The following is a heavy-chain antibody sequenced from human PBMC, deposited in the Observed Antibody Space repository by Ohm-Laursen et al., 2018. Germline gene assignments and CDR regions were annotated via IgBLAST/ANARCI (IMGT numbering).Heavy chain of an antibody. CDR3: ARDPRGTTPLYYGMDV. D-gene: IGHD1-14*01. CDR2: IIPIFGTA. J-gene: IGHJ6*02. V-gene: IGHV1-69*06. Sequence: SSVKVSCKASGGTFSSYAISWVRQAPGQGLEWMGGIIPIFGTANYAQKFQGRVTITADKSTSTAYMGLSSLRSEDTAVYYCARDPRGTTPLYYGMDVWGQGTTVTVSS. CDR1: GGTFSSYA.